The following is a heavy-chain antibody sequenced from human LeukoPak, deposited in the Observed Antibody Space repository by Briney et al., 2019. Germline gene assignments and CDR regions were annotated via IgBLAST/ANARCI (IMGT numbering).Heavy chain of an antibody. V-gene: IGHV4-59*12. CDR2: IYYSGST. CDR3: ARGSGSGSYYNVNLDY. CDR1: GGSISSYY. J-gene: IGHJ4*02. D-gene: IGHD3-10*01. Sequence: SETLSLTCTVSGGSISSYYWSWIRQPPGKGLEWIGYIYYSGSTNYNPSLKSRVTMSVDPSKNQFSLKLSSVTAADTAVYYCARGSGSGSYYNVNLDYWGQGTLVTVSS.